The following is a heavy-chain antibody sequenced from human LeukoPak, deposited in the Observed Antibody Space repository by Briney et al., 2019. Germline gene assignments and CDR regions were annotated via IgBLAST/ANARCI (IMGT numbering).Heavy chain of an antibody. V-gene: IGHV3-30*02. D-gene: IGHD3-3*01. CDR3: AKESSITIFGVVIMGGFDY. Sequence: GGSLRLSCAASGFTFSSYAMHWVRQAPGKGLEWVAFIRYDGSNKYYADSVEGRFTISRDNSKNTLYLQMNSLRAEDTAVYYCAKESSITIFGVVIMGGFDYWGQGTLVTVSS. CDR1: GFTFSSYA. J-gene: IGHJ4*02. CDR2: IRYDGSNK.